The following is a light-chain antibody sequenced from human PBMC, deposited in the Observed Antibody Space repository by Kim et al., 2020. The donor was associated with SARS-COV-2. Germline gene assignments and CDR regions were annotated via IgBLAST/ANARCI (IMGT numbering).Light chain of an antibody. CDR1: QSVSNTY. Sequence: EIVLTQSPDTLSLSPGERATLSCRASQSVSNTYFAWYQQKPGQTPRLLIYGTSSRATGIPDRFSGSESGTDFTLTISRLEPEDFAVYYCQQYDSAPRTFGQGTKVDIK. V-gene: IGKV3-20*01. CDR2: GTS. J-gene: IGKJ1*01. CDR3: QQYDSAPRT.